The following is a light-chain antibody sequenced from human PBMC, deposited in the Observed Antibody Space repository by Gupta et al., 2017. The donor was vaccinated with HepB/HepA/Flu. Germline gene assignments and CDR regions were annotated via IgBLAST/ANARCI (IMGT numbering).Light chain of an antibody. V-gene: IGLV1-51*01. Sequence: QSVLTQPPSVSAAPGHKVTISRSGSTPNIGNNYVSWYQKFPGKAPKLLIYGNNKRPSGTPDRFSGSKSGTSATLDITGLQTGDEAEYYCGTWDYDLSVVFGGGTKLSVL. CDR1: TPNIGNNY. CDR3: GTWDYDLSVV. J-gene: IGLJ2*01. CDR2: GNN.